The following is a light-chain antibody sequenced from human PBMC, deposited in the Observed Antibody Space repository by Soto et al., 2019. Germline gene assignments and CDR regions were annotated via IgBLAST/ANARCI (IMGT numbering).Light chain of an antibody. CDR1: QSVTANY. CDR3: LQYGVPLWT. Sequence: EIALTQSPGTLSWSPGERATLSGRASQSVTANYLAWYQQKPGQAPRLLIYAASIGATGIPDRFSGSGSGTDFTLTISRLEPEDFAVYYCLQYGVPLWTFGQGTKV. CDR2: AAS. J-gene: IGKJ1*01. V-gene: IGKV3-20*01.